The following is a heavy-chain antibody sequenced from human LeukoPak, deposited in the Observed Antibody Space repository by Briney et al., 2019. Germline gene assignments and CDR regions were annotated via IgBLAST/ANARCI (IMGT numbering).Heavy chain of an antibody. CDR1: GFIFSNAW. V-gene: IGHV3-15*01. CDR2: IKTKSDGGTT. D-gene: IGHD3-10*01. J-gene: IGHJ4*02. CDR3: TTDLYGSGSLIFDY. Sequence: PGGSLRLSCAASGFIFSNAWMSWVRQAPGKGLEWVGRIKTKSDGGTTDYAAPVKGRFTISRDDSKNTLYLQMNSLKTEDTAVYYCTTDLYGSGSLIFDYWGQGTLVTVSS.